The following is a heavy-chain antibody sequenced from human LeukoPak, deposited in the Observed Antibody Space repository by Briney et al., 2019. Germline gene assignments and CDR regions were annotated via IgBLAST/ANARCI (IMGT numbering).Heavy chain of an antibody. D-gene: IGHD5-12*01. Sequence: SVKVSCKASGGAFSSYAISWVRQAPGQGLEWMGGIIPIFGTANYAQKFQGRVTITADESTSTAYMELSSLRSEDTAVYYCARGLSGYAWFDPWGQGTLVTVSS. CDR3: ARGLSGYAWFDP. CDR1: GGAFSSYA. J-gene: IGHJ5*02. V-gene: IGHV1-69*13. CDR2: IIPIFGTA.